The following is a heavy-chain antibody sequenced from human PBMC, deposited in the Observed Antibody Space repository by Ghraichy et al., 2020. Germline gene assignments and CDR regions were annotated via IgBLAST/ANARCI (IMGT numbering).Heavy chain of an antibody. CDR2: IYTSGST. CDR1: GGSISSGSYY. D-gene: IGHD3-3*01. CDR3: ASSAIFGVVMGAFDI. Sequence: SETLSLTCTVSGGSISSGSYYWSWIRQPAGKGLEWIGRIYTSGSTNYNPSLKSRVTISVDTSKNQFSLKLSSVTAADTAVYYCASSAIFGVVMGAFDIWGQGTMVTVSS. V-gene: IGHV4-61*02. J-gene: IGHJ3*02.